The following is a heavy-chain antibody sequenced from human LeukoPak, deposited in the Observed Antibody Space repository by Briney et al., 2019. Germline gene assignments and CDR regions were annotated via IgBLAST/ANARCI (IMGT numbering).Heavy chain of an antibody. Sequence: SETLSLTCTASGGSISSYYWSWIRQPPGKGLEWIGYIYYSGSTNYSPSLKSQVTISVDTSKNQFSLKLSSVTAADTAVYYCARVVAAAGPHFDYWGQGTLVTVSS. V-gene: IGHV4-59*01. D-gene: IGHD6-13*01. J-gene: IGHJ4*02. CDR2: IYYSGST. CDR3: ARVVAAAGPHFDY. CDR1: GGSISSYY.